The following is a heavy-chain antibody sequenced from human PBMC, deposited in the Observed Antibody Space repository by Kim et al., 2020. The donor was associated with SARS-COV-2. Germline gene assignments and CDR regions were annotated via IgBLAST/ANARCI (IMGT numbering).Heavy chain of an antibody. J-gene: IGHJ3*02. Sequence: SETLSLTCAVYGGSFSGYYWSWIRQPPGKGLEWIGEINHSGSTNYNPSLKSRVTISVDTSKNQFSLKLSSVTAADTAVYYCARAVPNADGKNAFDIWGQGTMVTVSS. V-gene: IGHV4-34*01. D-gene: IGHD1-1*01. CDR1: GGSFSGYY. CDR3: ARAVPNADGKNAFDI. CDR2: INHSGST.